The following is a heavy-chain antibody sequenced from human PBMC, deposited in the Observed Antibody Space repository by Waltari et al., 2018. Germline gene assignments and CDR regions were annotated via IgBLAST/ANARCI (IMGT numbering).Heavy chain of an antibody. J-gene: IGHJ4*02. V-gene: IGHV4-30-4*01. Sequence: QVQLQESGPGLVKPSQTLTLTCAVSSGSISIPNYFWSWIRQAPGKGLEWIGRVSYRGITYYNPSLESRVTMSVDTSKNQFSLKLNSVTAADAAIYYCARTTFVRYFDYWGQGTLVTVSS. CDR2: VSYRGIT. D-gene: IGHD1-1*01. CDR3: ARTTFVRYFDY. CDR1: SGSISIPNYF.